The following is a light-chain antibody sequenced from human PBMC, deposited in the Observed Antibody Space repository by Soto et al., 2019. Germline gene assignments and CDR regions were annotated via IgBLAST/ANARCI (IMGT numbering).Light chain of an antibody. CDR1: QGISSW. V-gene: IGKV1-12*01. CDR3: QQSYSSPIT. Sequence: DIQMTQSPSSVSASVGDRVTITCRASQGISSWLAWYQQKLGKAPKLLIYAASSLQSGDPSRFSGSGSGTDFTLTVNSLQPEDFATYYCQQSYSSPITFGQGTRLEIK. J-gene: IGKJ5*01. CDR2: AAS.